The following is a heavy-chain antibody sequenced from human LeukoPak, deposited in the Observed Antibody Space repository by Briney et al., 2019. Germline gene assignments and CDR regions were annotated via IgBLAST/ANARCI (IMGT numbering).Heavy chain of an antibody. D-gene: IGHD3-22*01. J-gene: IGHJ4*02. Sequence: ASVKVSCKASGYTFTSYYMHWVRQAPGQGLEWMGIINPSGGSTSYAQKFQGRVTMTSDTSTSTVYMELSSLRSEDTAVYYCARAGSHDSSGYWSPPPLDYWGQGTLVTVSS. CDR3: ARAGSHDSSGYWSPPPLDY. CDR1: GYTFTSYY. V-gene: IGHV1-46*01. CDR2: INPSGGST.